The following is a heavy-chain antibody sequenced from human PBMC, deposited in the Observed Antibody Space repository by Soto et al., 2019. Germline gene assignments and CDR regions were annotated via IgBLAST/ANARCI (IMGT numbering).Heavy chain of an antibody. CDR3: ARVADPVGATSDFDY. Sequence: SVKVSCKATGGTFSSYAISWVRQAPGQGLEWMGGIIPIFGTANYAQKFQGRVTITADESTSTAYMELSSLRSEDTAVYYCARVADPVGATSDFDYWGQGTLVTVSS. V-gene: IGHV1-69*13. D-gene: IGHD1-26*01. CDR1: GGTFSSYA. J-gene: IGHJ4*02. CDR2: IIPIFGTA.